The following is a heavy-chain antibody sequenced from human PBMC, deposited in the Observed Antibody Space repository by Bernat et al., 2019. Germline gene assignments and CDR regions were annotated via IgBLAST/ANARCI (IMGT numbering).Heavy chain of an antibody. J-gene: IGHJ4*02. Sequence: EVQLVQSGAEVKKPGESLKISCKGSGYSFTSYWIGWVRQMPGKGLEWMGIIYPGDADTRYSPSFQGQVTISADTSISTAYMQWSSLKASDTAMYYCARGVSSSWSRIDYWGQGTLVTVSS. D-gene: IGHD6-13*01. V-gene: IGHV5-51*01. CDR1: GYSFTSYW. CDR3: ARGVSSSWSRIDY. CDR2: IYPGDADT.